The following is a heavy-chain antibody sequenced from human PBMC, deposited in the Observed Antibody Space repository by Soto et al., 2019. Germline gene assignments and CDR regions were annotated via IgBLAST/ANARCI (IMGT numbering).Heavy chain of an antibody. D-gene: IGHD6-13*01. V-gene: IGHV4-34*01. CDR2: INHSGRT. Sequence: PSETLSLTCADYGGSLRGYSWNWIRQPPGKGLEWIGEINHSGRTNYNPSLKSRVTISVDTSKNQLSLKLNSVTAADTAVYYCARELIAAAGAFDYWGQGTLVTVSS. CDR1: GGSLRGYS. CDR3: ARELIAAAGAFDY. J-gene: IGHJ4*02.